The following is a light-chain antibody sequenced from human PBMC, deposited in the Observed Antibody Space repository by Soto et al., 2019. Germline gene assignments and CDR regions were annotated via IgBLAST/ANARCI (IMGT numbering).Light chain of an antibody. CDR3: QQYNSYWT. V-gene: IGKV1-5*03. CDR1: QSISIW. CDR2: KAS. Sequence: IHMTHSPSTLSASVGDRVTITCRASQSISIWLAWYQQKPGKAPKLLIYKASSLESGVPLRFSGSGSGTDFTLTITSLQPEDFATYYCQQYNSYWTFGQGTKVDIK. J-gene: IGKJ1*01.